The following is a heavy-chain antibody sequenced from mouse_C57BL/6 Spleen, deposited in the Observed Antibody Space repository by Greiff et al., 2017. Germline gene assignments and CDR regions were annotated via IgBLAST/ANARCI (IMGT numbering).Heavy chain of an antibody. CDR2: IDPANGNT. D-gene: IGHD2-2*01. V-gene: IGHV14-3*01. CDR1: GFNIKNTY. Sequence: EVKLVESVAELVRPGASVKLSCTASGFNIKNTYMHWVKQRPEQGLEWIGRIDPANGNTKYAPKFQGKATITADTSSNTAYLQLSSLTSEDTAICYCVIYYGYDWFAYWGQGTLVTVSA. J-gene: IGHJ3*01. CDR3: VIYYGYDWFAY.